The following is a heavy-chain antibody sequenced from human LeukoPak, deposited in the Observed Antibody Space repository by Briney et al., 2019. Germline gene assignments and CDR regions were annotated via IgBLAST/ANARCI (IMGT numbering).Heavy chain of an antibody. V-gene: IGHV3-66*01. D-gene: IGHD2-15*01. CDR1: GFTVSSIY. Sequence: PGGSLRLSCAASGFTVSSIYMSWGRQAPGKGLAWVSVIYSGGSTYYADSVKGRFTISRDNSKNTLYLQMNSLRAEDTAVYYCAIDRDRYCRAGSCYDFPVDAFDIWGQGTMVTVSS. CDR3: AIDRDRYCRAGSCYDFPVDAFDI. CDR2: IYSGGST. J-gene: IGHJ3*02.